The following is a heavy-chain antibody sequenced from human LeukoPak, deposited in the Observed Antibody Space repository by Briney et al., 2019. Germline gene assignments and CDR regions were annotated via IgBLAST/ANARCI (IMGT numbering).Heavy chain of an antibody. V-gene: IGHV3-30*02. J-gene: IGHJ4*02. CDR1: GFTFSTYG. CDR2: IRYDGSHK. CDR3: ARGGSCSGGNCKYTRKEIDY. D-gene: IGHD2-15*01. Sequence: GGSLRLSCAASGFTFSTYGIHWVRQAPGKGLEWVAFIRYDGSHKYYADSVKGRFTVSRDNFKNTLYLQMNSLRDEDTAIYYCARGGSCSGGNCKYTRKEIDYWGQGTLVTVSS.